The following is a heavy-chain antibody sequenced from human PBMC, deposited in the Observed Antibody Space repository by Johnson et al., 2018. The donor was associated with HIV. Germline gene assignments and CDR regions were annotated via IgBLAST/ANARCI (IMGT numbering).Heavy chain of an antibody. J-gene: IGHJ3*02. Sequence: VQLVESGGGLIQPGGSLRLSCVASGFTVSSNYMSWVRQAPGKGLEWVSVIYSGGTTYYADSVKGRFTISRDNAKNSLYLQMNSLRAEDTALYYCAKDSSSSGLEDAFDIWGQGTMVTVSS. D-gene: IGHD6-6*01. CDR1: GFTVSSNY. V-gene: IGHV3-53*01. CDR2: IYSGGTT. CDR3: AKDSSSSGLEDAFDI.